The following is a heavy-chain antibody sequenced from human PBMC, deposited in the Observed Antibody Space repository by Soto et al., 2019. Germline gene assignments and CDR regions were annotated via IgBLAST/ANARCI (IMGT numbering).Heavy chain of an antibody. D-gene: IGHD3-16*02. J-gene: IGHJ4*02. CDR2: INHSGST. CDR1: GGSFSGYY. V-gene: IGHV4-34*01. CDR3: ARDHLDSYYDYVWGSYRSLDY. Sequence: SETLSLTCAVYGGSFSGYYWSWISQPPGKGLEWIGEINHSGSTNYNPSLKSRVTISVDTSKNQFSLKLSSVTAADTAVYYCARDHLDSYYDYVWGSYRSLDYWGQGTLVTVSS.